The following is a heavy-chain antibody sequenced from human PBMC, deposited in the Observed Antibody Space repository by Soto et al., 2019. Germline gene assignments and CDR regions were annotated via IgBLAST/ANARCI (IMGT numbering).Heavy chain of an antibody. CDR3: ARIAARRNDFDV. Sequence: QVQLVQSVAAVKNTWASVKVSCKASNYLFGSFVISWVRQAPGQVLEWMGWITPYNGNTHYAEKFQDRVTRTAYKSTTTAYMEVRRLTSDDTAVYVCARIAARRNDFDVWGQWAVVTVSS. D-gene: IGHD2-15*01. V-gene: IGHV1-18*01. J-gene: IGHJ3*01. CDR2: ITPYNGNT. CDR1: NYLFGSFV.